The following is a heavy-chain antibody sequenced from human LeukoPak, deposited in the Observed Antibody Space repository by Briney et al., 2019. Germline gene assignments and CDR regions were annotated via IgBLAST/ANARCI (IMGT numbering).Heavy chain of an antibody. Sequence: GGSLRLSCAAPGFTFSSYWMNWARQAPGKGLEWVASINHNGNVNYYVDSVKGRFTISRDNAKNSPYLQMSNLRAEDTAVYYCAKVKQQLPRDYFDYWGQGTLVTVSS. CDR3: AKVKQQLPRDYFDY. V-gene: IGHV3-7*03. CDR1: GFTFSSYW. D-gene: IGHD6-13*01. J-gene: IGHJ4*02. CDR2: INHNGNVN.